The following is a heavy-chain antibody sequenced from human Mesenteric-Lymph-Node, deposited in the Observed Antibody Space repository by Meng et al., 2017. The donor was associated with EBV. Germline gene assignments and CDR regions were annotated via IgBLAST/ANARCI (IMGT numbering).Heavy chain of an antibody. CDR1: GGSVSSGSYY. V-gene: IGHV4-61*01. CDR3: ARDNGDYVSDP. Sequence: QVQLNESGPGLVKPLETLSLTCIVSGGSVSSGSYYWNWIRQPPGKGLEWIGYISYSGSTKYNPSLKSRVTILVDTSKNQFSLKLSSVTAADTAVYYCARDNGDYVSDPWGQGTLVTVSS. D-gene: IGHD4-17*01. J-gene: IGHJ5*02. CDR2: ISYSGST.